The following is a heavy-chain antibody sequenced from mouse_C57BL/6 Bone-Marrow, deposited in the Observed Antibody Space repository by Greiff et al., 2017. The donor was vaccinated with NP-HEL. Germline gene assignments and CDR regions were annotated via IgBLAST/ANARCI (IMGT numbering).Heavy chain of an antibody. Sequence: VKLQQSGAELVRPGTSVKVSCKASGYALTNYLIEWVKQRPGQGLEWIGVINPGSGGTNYNEKFKGKATLTADKSSSTAYIHISTLTSEDSAVYFCARSYYDYLWYFDVWGTGTTVTVSS. CDR3: ARSYYDYLWYFDV. V-gene: IGHV1-54*01. D-gene: IGHD2-4*01. CDR2: INPGSGGT. CDR1: GYALTNYL. J-gene: IGHJ1*03.